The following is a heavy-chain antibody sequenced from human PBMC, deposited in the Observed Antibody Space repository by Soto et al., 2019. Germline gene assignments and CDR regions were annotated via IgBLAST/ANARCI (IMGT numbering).Heavy chain of an antibody. D-gene: IGHD3-10*01. Sequence: QVQLVQSGAEVQKPGSSVKVSCKASGDTFSFYSINWVRQAPGLGLEWMGRINPILSVSNYAQKFQGRVTITADKSTSTACMALSSLRAEDTAMYYCATNYGSGYRAFDYWGQGALVTVSS. V-gene: IGHV1-69*02. CDR1: GDTFSFYS. J-gene: IGHJ4*02. CDR2: INPILSVS. CDR3: ATNYGSGYRAFDY.